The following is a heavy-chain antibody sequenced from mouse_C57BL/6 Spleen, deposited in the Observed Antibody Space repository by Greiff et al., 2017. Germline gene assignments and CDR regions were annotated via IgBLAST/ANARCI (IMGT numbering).Heavy chain of an antibody. CDR1: GFTFSDYG. V-gene: IGHV5-17*01. Sequence: DVHLVESGGGLVKPGGSLKLSCAASGFTFSDYGMHWVRQAPEKGLEWVAYISSGSSTIYYADTVKGRFTISRDNAKNTLFLQMTSLRSEDTAMYYCAKGYDYDYAMDYWGQGTSVTVSS. CDR3: AKGYDYDYAMDY. CDR2: ISSGSSTI. J-gene: IGHJ4*01. D-gene: IGHD2-4*01.